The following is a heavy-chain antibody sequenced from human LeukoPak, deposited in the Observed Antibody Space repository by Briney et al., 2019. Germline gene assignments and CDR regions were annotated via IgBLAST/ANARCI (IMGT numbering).Heavy chain of an antibody. CDR2: IWYDGSNK. J-gene: IGHJ4*02. D-gene: IGHD6-19*01. CDR1: GFTFSSYG. V-gene: IGHV3-33*01. Sequence: QPGRSLRLSCAASGFTFSSYGMHWVRQAPGKGLEWVAVIWYDGSNKYYADSEKGRFTISRDNSKNTLYLQMNSLRAEDTAVYYCARDATIANQWLVDWGQGTLVTVYS. CDR3: ARDATIANQWLVD.